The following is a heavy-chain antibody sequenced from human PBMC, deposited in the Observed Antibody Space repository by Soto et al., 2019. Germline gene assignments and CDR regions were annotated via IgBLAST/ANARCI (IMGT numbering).Heavy chain of an antibody. V-gene: IGHV1-2*04. CDR2: INPNSRGT. J-gene: IGHJ6*02. Sequence: ASVKVSCTASGYTCTSYGIIWLRQAPGQWLDWIEWINPNSRGTNYAKKCQGWVTMTRDTSISTAYMELSRLRSDDTAVYYCAREGPTVRVPLYYYYGMDVWGQGTTVTVSS. CDR1: GYTCTSYG. CDR3: AREGPTVRVPLYYYYGMDV. D-gene: IGHD4-4*01.